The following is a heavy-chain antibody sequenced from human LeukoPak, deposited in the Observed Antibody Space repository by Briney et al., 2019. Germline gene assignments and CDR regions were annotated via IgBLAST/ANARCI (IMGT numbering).Heavy chain of an antibody. CDR2: ISGSGGST. CDR1: GFTFSSYA. D-gene: IGHD3-3*01. J-gene: IGHJ4*02. V-gene: IGHV3-23*01. Sequence: GGSLRLSCAASGFTFSSYAMSWVRQAPGKGLEWVSAISGSGGSTYYADSVKGRFTISRDNSKNTLYLQMNSLRAEDTAVYYWSKSVYVFGDSWSGDYYYFDYWGERTLGTVSS. CDR3: SKSVYVFGDSWSGDYYYFDY.